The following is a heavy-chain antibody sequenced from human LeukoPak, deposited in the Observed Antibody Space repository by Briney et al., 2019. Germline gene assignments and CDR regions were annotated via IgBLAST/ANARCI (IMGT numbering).Heavy chain of an antibody. Sequence: GGSLRLSCAVSGLTFNVAWMSWVRQAPGKGLEWIGRIKSKTDGETTDYAAPVRGRFSISRDDSKDTLYLQMNSLRAEDTAVYYCASGTNYYDSSGYLSSAYWGQGTLVTVSS. CDR2: IKSKTDGETT. V-gene: IGHV3-15*01. CDR3: ASGTNYYDSSGYLSSAY. D-gene: IGHD3-22*01. J-gene: IGHJ4*02. CDR1: GLTFNVAW.